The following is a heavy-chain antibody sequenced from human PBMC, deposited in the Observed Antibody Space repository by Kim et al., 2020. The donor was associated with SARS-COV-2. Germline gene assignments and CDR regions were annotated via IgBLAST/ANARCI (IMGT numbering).Heavy chain of an antibody. J-gene: IGHJ4*02. CDR1: GFTFGDYA. CDR2: ISWNSGSI. CDR3: AKAHGAAGTEEGYYFDY. V-gene: IGHV3-9*01. D-gene: IGHD1-1*01. Sequence: GGSLRLSCAASGFTFGDYAMHWVRQAQGKGLEWVSGISWNSGSIGYADSVKGRFTISRDNAKNSLYLQMNSLRAEDTALYYCAKAHGAAGTEEGYYFDYWGQGTLVTVSS.